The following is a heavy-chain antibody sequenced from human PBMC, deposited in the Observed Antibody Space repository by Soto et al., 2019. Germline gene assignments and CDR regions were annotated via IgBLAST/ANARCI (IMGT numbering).Heavy chain of an antibody. CDR3: AKAHLTTVTLMLYYYYMDV. Sequence: GGSLRLSCAASGFTFSSYAMSWVRQAPGKGLEWVSAISGSGGSTYYADSVKGRFTISRDNSKNTLYLQMNSLRAEDTAVYYCAKAHLTTVTLMLYYYYMDVWGKGTTVTVSS. J-gene: IGHJ6*03. CDR1: GFTFSSYA. V-gene: IGHV3-23*01. D-gene: IGHD4-4*01. CDR2: ISGSGGST.